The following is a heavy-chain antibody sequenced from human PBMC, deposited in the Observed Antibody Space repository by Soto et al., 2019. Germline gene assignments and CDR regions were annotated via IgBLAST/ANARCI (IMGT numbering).Heavy chain of an antibody. J-gene: IGHJ4*02. CDR2: IIGGTGTA. Sequence: SVKVSCKASGGTFSSYAISWVRQAPGQRLEWMGWIIGGTGTAKYSQKFQGRVTITRDTSTSTAYMELRSLRSDDTAVYYCAKERSSGWSFDYWGQGTLVTVSS. CDR1: GGTFSSYA. CDR3: AKERSSGWSFDY. D-gene: IGHD6-19*01. V-gene: IGHV1-69*05.